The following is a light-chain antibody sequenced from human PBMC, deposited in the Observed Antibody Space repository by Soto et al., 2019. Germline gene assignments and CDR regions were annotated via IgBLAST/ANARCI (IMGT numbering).Light chain of an antibody. J-gene: IGKJ5*01. CDR1: QSVSTY. V-gene: IGKV3-15*01. Sequence: EVVLTQSPDPLSLSPGDSATLSCRASQSVSTYLAWYQQKPGQAPRLLIYGASTRATGVPARFSGSGSGTDFTLTISSLQSEDFAVYYCQQYGSSITFGQGTRLEIK. CDR3: QQYGSSIT. CDR2: GAS.